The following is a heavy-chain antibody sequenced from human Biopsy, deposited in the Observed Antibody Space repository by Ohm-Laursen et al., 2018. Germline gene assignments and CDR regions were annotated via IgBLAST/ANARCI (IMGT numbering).Heavy chain of an antibody. V-gene: IGHV4-59*01. CDR2: VYYTGST. CDR1: GDSINNYY. Sequence: TLSLTCTVSGDSINNYYWSWIRQPPGKGLQWIGYVYYTGSTDYSPSLQSRVTISVDTSKNHFSLRLRSVTPADTAIYYCARDRGYYSDRTVPGYFDLWGRGTLVTVSS. J-gene: IGHJ2*01. CDR3: ARDRGYYSDRTVPGYFDL. D-gene: IGHD3-22*01.